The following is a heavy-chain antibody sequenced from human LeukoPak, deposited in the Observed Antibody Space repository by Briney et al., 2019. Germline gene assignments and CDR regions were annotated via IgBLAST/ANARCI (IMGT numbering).Heavy chain of an antibody. V-gene: IGHV1-24*01. CDR1: GYTLTELS. D-gene: IGHD3-22*01. J-gene: IGHJ4*02. CDR2: FDPEDGET. Sequence: ASVKVSCKVSGYTLTELSMHWVRQAPGKGLEWMGGFDPEDGETIYAQKFQGRVTMTEDTSTDTAYMELSSLRSEDTAVYYCATGGDSSGYYIFDYWGQGTLVTVSS. CDR3: ATGGDSSGYYIFDY.